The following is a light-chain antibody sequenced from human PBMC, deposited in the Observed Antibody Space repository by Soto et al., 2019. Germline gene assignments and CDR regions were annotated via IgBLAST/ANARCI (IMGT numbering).Light chain of an antibody. CDR1: QSVTTY. CDR2: DVS. CDR3: QQRSNYSLT. V-gene: IGKV3-11*01. J-gene: IGKJ1*01. Sequence: EILLTQSPDTLSSSPGERATLSCRASQSVTTYLAWYQQKPGQAPRLLIYDVSNRATGIPSRFSGSGSGTDFTLTISSREPEDVAIYYCQQRSNYSLTFGEGTKVEIK.